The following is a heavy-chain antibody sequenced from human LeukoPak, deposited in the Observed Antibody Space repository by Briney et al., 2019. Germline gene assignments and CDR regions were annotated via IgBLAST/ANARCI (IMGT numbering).Heavy chain of an antibody. V-gene: IGHV1-69*05. CDR1: GGTFSTCA. CDR3: ERHVAVPGDHFDY. D-gene: IGHD6-19*01. Sequence: RASVKVSCKTSGGTFSTCAISWVRQAPGQGLEWMGRIIPSFGTANYAQKFQGRVTITTDESTSTVYMELSSLRSEDTAVYFCERHVAVPGDHFDYWGQGTLVTVSS. J-gene: IGHJ4*02. CDR2: IIPSFGTA.